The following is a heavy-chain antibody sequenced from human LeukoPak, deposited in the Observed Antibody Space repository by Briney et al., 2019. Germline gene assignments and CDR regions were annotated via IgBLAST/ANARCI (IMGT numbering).Heavy chain of an antibody. D-gene: IGHD3-3*02. CDR2: IHYTGRT. Sequence: SETLSLTCTVSGDSISSYFWSWIRQPPGKVLEWIGSIHYTGRTNYNPSLKSRVTISVDTTTNQFSLKLSSVTAADTAVYYCARRVIESAVISERNWFDPWGQGTLVTVSS. V-gene: IGHV4-59*08. J-gene: IGHJ5*02. CDR1: GDSISSYF. CDR3: ARRVIESAVISERNWFDP.